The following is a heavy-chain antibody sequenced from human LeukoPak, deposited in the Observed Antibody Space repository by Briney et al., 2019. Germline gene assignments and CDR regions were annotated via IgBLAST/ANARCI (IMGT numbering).Heavy chain of an antibody. J-gene: IGHJ4*02. CDR2: IKQDGSGR. CDR3: ARVLLNYVCYFDY. D-gene: IGHD4-11*01. V-gene: IGHV3-7*04. CDR1: GFTFSSYW. Sequence: PGGSLRLSCAASGFTFSSYWMSWVRQAPGKGLEWVANIKQDGSGRYYVDSVKGRFTISRDNAKNSLYLQMNSLRAEDTAVYYCARVLLNYVCYFDYWGQGTLVTVSS.